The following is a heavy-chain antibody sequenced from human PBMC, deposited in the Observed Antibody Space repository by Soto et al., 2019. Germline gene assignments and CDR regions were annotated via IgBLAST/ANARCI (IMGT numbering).Heavy chain of an antibody. CDR3: ARSTPNSSGYYGPPYYFDY. CDR2: IYSGGST. V-gene: IGHV3-66*01. Sequence: GGSLRLSCAASGFTVSSNYMSWVRQAPGKGLEWVSVIYSGGSTYYADSVKGRFTISRDNSKNTLYLQMNSLRAEDTAVYYCARSTPNSSGYYGPPYYFDYWGQGTLVTVSS. CDR1: GFTVSSNY. D-gene: IGHD3-22*01. J-gene: IGHJ4*02.